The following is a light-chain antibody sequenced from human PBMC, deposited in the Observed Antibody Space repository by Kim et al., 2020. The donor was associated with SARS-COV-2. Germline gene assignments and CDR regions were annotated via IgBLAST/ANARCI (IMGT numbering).Light chain of an antibody. CDR2: AAS. V-gene: IGKV1-27*01. CDR1: QFIGTS. Sequence: DIQMTQSPSSLSASVGDRVTITCRASQFIGTSVAWYQQKPGNIPKVLIYAASALQSGVPSRFSGSGSGADFTLTISSLRPEDVATYYSHKYNVRPLTFGGGTKVYIK. J-gene: IGKJ4*01. CDR3: HKYNVRPLT.